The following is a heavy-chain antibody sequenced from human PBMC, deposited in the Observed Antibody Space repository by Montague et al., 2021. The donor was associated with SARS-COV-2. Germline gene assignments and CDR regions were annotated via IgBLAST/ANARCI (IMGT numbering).Heavy chain of an antibody. CDR1: GFSITTSTMG. D-gene: IGHD3-10*01. J-gene: IGHJ4*02. Sequence: PALVKPTQTLTLTCTFSGFSITTSTMGVGWIRQPPGKALEWLALIYWGDEKRFSPSLKSRLTITKDTFKGQVVLRMTNMDPVDTATCYCVHYASGSYYFHYWGQGTLVTVSS. CDR2: IYWGDEK. CDR3: VHYASGSYYFHY. V-gene: IGHV2-5*02.